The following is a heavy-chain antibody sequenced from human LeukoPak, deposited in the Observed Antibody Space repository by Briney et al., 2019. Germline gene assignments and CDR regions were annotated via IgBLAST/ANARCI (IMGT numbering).Heavy chain of an antibody. CDR1: GFTFSSYW. Sequence: PGGSLRLSCAVSGFTFSSYWMSWVRQAPGKGLEWASAISGSGGTMFYTDSVKGRFTISRDNSKNILYLQMSSLRAGDTAVYYCAKSREPQWELLVGWGQGALVTVSS. D-gene: IGHD1-26*01. CDR3: AKSREPQWELLVG. J-gene: IGHJ4*02. V-gene: IGHV3-23*01. CDR2: ISGSGGTM.